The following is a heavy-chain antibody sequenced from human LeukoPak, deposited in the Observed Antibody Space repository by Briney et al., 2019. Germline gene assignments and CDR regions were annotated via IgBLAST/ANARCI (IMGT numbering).Heavy chain of an antibody. J-gene: IGHJ6*03. Sequence: SETLSLTCAVYGGSFSGYYWSWIRQPPGKGLEWIGEINHSGSTNYNPSLKSRVTISVDTSKNQFSLKLSSVTAADTAVYYCAREKRYDFWSGYWSYYYYYMDVWGKGTTVTVSS. CDR1: GGSFSGYY. CDR3: AREKRYDFWSGYWSYYYYYMDV. CDR2: INHSGST. D-gene: IGHD3-3*01. V-gene: IGHV4-34*01.